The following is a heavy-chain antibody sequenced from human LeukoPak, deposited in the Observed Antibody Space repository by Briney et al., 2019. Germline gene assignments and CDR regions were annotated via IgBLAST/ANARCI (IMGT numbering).Heavy chain of an antibody. D-gene: IGHD4-23*01. Sequence: SVKVSCKASGGTFSSYAISWVRQAPGQGLEWMGGIIPIFGTANYAQKFQGRVTITADKSTSTAYMELSSLRSEDTAVYYCAIEPLASGVTPAPNFDIGAKGKRATV. J-gene: IGHJ3*02. CDR2: IIPIFGTA. CDR1: GGTFSSYA. CDR3: AIEPLASGVTPAPNFDI. V-gene: IGHV1-69*06.